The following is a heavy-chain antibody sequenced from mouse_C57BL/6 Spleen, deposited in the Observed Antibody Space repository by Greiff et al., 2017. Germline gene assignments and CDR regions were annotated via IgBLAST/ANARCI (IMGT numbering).Heavy chain of an antibody. CDR3: ARYKATEGFYYAMDY. D-gene: IGHD3-2*02. J-gene: IGHJ4*01. V-gene: IGHV7-3*01. CDR1: GFTFTDYY. Sequence: EVQRVESGGGLVQPGGSLSLSCAASGFTFTDYYMSWVRQPPGKALEWLGFIRHKANGYTTEYSASVKGRFTISRDNSQSILYLQMNALRAEDSATYDFARYKATEGFYYAMDYWGQGTSVTVSS. CDR2: IRHKANGYTT.